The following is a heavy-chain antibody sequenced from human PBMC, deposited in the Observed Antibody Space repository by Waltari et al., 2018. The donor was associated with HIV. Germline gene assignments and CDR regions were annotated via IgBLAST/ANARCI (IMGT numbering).Heavy chain of an antibody. CDR3: ASGGHYYGSGSYYTDGMDV. Sequence: QVQLVQSGAEVKKPGASVKVSCKASGYTFTSYGISWVRQAPGQGPEWMGWSSAYNGNTNYAQKLQGRVTMTTDTSTSTAYMELRSLRSDDTGVYYCASGGHYYGSGSYYTDGMDVWGQGTTVTVSS. CDR2: SSAYNGNT. CDR1: GYTFTSYG. J-gene: IGHJ6*02. D-gene: IGHD3-10*01. V-gene: IGHV1-18*01.